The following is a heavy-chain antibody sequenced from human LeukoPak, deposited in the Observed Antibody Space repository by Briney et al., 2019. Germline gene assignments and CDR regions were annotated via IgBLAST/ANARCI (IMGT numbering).Heavy chain of an antibody. CDR3: ARGEVRQLAY. CDR1: GGSFSGYY. CDR2: INHSGST. D-gene: IGHD6-13*01. J-gene: IGHJ4*02. Sequence: SETLSLTCAVFGGSFSGYYWSWIRQPPGKGLEWIGEINHSGSTNYNPSLKSRVTISVDTSKNQFSLKLSSVTAADTAVYYCARGEVRQLAYWGQGTLVIVSS. V-gene: IGHV4-34*01.